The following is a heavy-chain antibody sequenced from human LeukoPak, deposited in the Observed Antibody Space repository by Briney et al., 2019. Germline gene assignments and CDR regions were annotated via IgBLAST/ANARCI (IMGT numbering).Heavy chain of an antibody. CDR3: AKSRVRVVGAPLHY. D-gene: IGHD1-26*01. CDR1: GFTFSSYG. J-gene: IGHJ4*02. V-gene: IGHV3-30*18. Sequence: PGGSLRLSCAASGFTFSSYGMHWVRQAPGKGLEWVAVISYDGSNKYYADSVKGRFTISRDNSKNTLYLQMNSLRAEDTAVYYCAKSRVRVVGAPLHYWGQGTLVTVSS. CDR2: ISYDGSNK.